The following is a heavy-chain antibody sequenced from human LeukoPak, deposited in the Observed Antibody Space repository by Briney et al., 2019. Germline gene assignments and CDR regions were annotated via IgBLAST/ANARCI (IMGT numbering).Heavy chain of an antibody. CDR1: GGTFSSYA. CDR2: IIPIFGTA. J-gene: IGHJ5*02. V-gene: IGHV1-69*13. CDR3: SRTLGYSSGWYSEASPSWFDP. Sequence: SVKVSCKASGGTFSSYAISWVRQAPGQGLEWMGGIIPIFGTANYAQKFQGRVTITADESTSTAYMELSSLRSEDTAVYYCSRTLGYSSGWYSEASPSWFDPWGQGTLVTVSS. D-gene: IGHD6-19*01.